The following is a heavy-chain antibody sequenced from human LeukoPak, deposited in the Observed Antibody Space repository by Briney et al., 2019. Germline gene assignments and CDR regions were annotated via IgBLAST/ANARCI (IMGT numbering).Heavy chain of an antibody. V-gene: IGHV1-69*13. D-gene: IGHD3-3*01. CDR3: ARVGADFDFWSGYYKRGRWIDP. CDR2: IIPIFGTA. J-gene: IGHJ5*02. Sequence: GASVKVSCKASGGTFSSYAISWVRQAPGQGLEWMGGIIPIFGTANYAQKFQGRVTITADESTSTAYMELSSLRSEDTAVYYCARVGADFDFWSGYYKRGRWIDPWGQGTLVTVSS. CDR1: GGTFSSYA.